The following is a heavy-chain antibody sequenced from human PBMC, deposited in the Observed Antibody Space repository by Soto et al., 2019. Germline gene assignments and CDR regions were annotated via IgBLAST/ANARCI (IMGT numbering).Heavy chain of an antibody. CDR3: VEDKETGCYDSDFDS. Sequence: EVQLLEAGGGLIQPGGSLRLSCAASGFTLGTYGMGWVRQAPGKGLEWVSTITGGNTYYAASVRGRFTISRDKYKNTLYLQMSSLRAENTALYYGVEDKETGCYDSDFDSGGQGTLVTVSS. J-gene: IGHJ4*02. CDR2: ITGGNT. D-gene: IGHD3-3*01. V-gene: IGHV3-23*01. CDR1: GFTLGTYG.